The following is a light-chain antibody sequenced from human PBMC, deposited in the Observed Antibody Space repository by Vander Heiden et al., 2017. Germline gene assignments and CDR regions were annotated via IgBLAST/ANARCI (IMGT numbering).Light chain of an antibody. CDR1: QSVSSSS. V-gene: IGKV3-20*01. J-gene: IGKJ1*01. Sequence: EIVLPPSPGTLSLSPGERATLSCRASQSVSSSSLAWYQQKGGQAPRLLIYGASSRATGIPDRFSGSGSGTDFTLTISRLEPEDSAVYYWQQDGTSGTFGQGTKVEIK. CDR2: GAS. CDR3: QQDGTSGT.